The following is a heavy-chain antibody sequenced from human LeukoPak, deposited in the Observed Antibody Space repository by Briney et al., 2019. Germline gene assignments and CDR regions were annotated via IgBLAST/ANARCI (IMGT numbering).Heavy chain of an antibody. CDR2: ISSSSSYI. J-gene: IGHJ6*02. CDR3: ARDSYTDGDSSGYYPPSYYYYGMDV. D-gene: IGHD3-22*01. V-gene: IGHV3-21*01. Sequence: GGSLRLSCAASGFTFSSYSMNWVRQAPGKGLEWVSSISSSSSYIYYADSVEGRFTISRDNAKNSLYLQMNSLRAEDTAVYYCARDSYTDGDSSGYYPPSYYYYGMDVWGQGTTVTVSS. CDR1: GFTFSSYS.